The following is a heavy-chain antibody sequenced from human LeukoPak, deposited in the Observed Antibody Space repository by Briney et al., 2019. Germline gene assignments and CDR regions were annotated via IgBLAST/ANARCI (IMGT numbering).Heavy chain of an antibody. CDR3: ARNPPDYGDPLGFDY. J-gene: IGHJ4*02. D-gene: IGHD4-17*01. CDR1: SGSISSYY. CDR2: IYTSGST. V-gene: IGHV4-4*07. Sequence: TSETLSLTCTVSSGSISSYYWSWIRQPAGKGLEWIGRIYTSGSTNYNPSLKSRVTMSVDTSKNQFSLKLSSVTAADTAVYYCARNPPDYGDPLGFDYWGQGTLVTVSS.